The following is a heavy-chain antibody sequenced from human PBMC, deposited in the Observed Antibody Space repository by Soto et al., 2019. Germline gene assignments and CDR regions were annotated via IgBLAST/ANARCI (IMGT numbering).Heavy chain of an antibody. CDR2: ISRSGNTI. CDR1: GFKVTDYY. V-gene: IGHV3-11*01. CDR3: VRGEDVFLYYYMDV. Sequence: QAQLVESGGGLVKPGGSLTLSCAVSGFKVTDYYKSWIRQAPGKGLDWVAMISRSGNTIHYADSVNGRFTISKDNAKNSLYLQMTSLSPEDTAVYYCVRGEDVFLYYYMDVWGKGTTVIVSS. J-gene: IGHJ6*03. D-gene: IGHD3-10*02.